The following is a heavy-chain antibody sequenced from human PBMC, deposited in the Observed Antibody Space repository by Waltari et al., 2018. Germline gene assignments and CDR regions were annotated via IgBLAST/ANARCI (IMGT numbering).Heavy chain of an antibody. J-gene: IGHJ3*02. CDR2: IKQSGST. V-gene: IGHV4-34*01. CDR1: GGSFSGYY. D-gene: IGHD2-15*01. CDR3: ARGDCSGGSCYSDAFDI. Sequence: QVQLQQWGAGLLKPSETLSLTCAVYGGSFSGYYWSWIRQPPGKGLEWIGEIKQSGSTNYNPSPMSRVTISGDTSKNQFSLKLSSVTAADTAVYYCARGDCSGGSCYSDAFDIWGQGTMVTVSS.